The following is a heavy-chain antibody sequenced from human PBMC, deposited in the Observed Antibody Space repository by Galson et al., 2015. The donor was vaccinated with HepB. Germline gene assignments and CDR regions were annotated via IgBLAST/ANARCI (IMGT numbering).Heavy chain of an antibody. D-gene: IGHD7-27*01. J-gene: IGHJ4*01. CDR1: GFAFSRYG. CDR2: IQTDGGAK. V-gene: IGHV3-30*02. CDR3: VRDVDWGFEF. Sequence: SLRLSCAASGFAFSRYGFHWVRQAPGKGLEWVTHIQTDGGAKWYADSLKGRFTVSRDDSKNTVYVQMSRLRAEDTAVYYCVRDVDWGFEFWGHGTLVTVSS.